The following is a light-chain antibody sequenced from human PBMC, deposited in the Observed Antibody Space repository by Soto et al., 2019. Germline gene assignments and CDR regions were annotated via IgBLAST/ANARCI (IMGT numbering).Light chain of an antibody. CDR3: QQRTNWMYT. J-gene: IGKJ2*01. V-gene: IGKV3-15*01. CDR2: GAS. CDR1: QSVGSN. Sequence: EIVMTQSPATLSVSPGERATLSCWASQSVGSNLAWYQHKPGQAPRLLIFGASSRATGIPARFSGSGSGTEFTLTISSLQSEDFAVYHCQQRTNWMYTFGQGTKLEIK.